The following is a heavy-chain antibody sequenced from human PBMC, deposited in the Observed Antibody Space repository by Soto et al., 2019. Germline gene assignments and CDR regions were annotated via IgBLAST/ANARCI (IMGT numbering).Heavy chain of an antibody. V-gene: IGHV4-39*01. D-gene: IGHD3-22*01. CDR1: GGSISSSSYY. J-gene: IGHJ4*02. Sequence: SETLSLTCTVSGGSISSSSYYWGRIRQPPGKGQERIGSIYYSGSTYYNPSLKSRVTISVDTSKNQFSLKLSSVTAADTAVYYCARYPLYYYDSSGYPPNPYYFDYWGQGTLVTVSS. CDR3: ARYPLYYYDSSGYPPNPYYFDY. CDR2: IYYSGST.